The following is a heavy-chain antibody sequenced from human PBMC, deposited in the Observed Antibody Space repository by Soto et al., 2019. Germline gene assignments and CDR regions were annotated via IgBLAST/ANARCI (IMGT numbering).Heavy chain of an antibody. J-gene: IGHJ4*02. CDR1: GYTFTSYA. D-gene: IGHD3-10*01. CDR2: ISAYTGNT. Sequence: QVQLVQSGAEVKKPGASVKVSCKASGYTFTSYAISWVRQAPGQGLEWMGWISAYTGNTNYAQKLQGRVTMTTDTPTTPAYMEPRGLRPSVTAVYYCARSGAAAGYWGQGTLVTVSS. V-gene: IGHV1-18*01. CDR3: ARSGAAAGY.